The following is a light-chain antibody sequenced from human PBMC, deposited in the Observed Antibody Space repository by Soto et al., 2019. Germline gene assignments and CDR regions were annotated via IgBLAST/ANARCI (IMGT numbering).Light chain of an antibody. Sequence: DIVMTQSPDSLAVSLGETATINCKSSPSGFSSANSKNFLAWYQQRPVQSPNLLIYWASTRESGVPHRFSGSGSGTDFTLTISSLQAEDVAVYYCQQYYSTPYTFGQGTKLEIK. CDR3: QQYYSTPYT. CDR2: WAS. V-gene: IGKV4-1*01. CDR1: PSGFSSANSKNF. J-gene: IGKJ2*01.